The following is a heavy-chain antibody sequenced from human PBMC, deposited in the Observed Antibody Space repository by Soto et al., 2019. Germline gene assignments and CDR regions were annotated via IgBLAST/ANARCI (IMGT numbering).Heavy chain of an antibody. Sequence: RLSCAASGFSFSLFWMSWVRQTPGKGLEWVANINEDGSEKFFADSVKGRFTISRDNAKNSLSLQMNSLTADDTAVYYCARTGWPQSSYYFDYWGQGTLVTVSS. CDR2: INEDGSEK. CDR1: GFSFSLFW. CDR3: ARTGWPQSSYYFDY. J-gene: IGHJ4*02. V-gene: IGHV3-7*03. D-gene: IGHD3-16*01.